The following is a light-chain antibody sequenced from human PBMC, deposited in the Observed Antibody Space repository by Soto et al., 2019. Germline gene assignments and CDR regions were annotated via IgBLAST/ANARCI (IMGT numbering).Light chain of an antibody. CDR1: SSDVGGYNY. J-gene: IGLJ1*01. CDR2: DVS. CDR3: SSYTSSSTNYV. V-gene: IGLV2-14*01. Sequence: QSALTQPASVSGSPGQSITISCTGTSSDVGGYNYVSWYQQHPGKAPKLMIYDVSNRPSGVSNRFSGSKSVNTASLTISGLQAEDEADYYCSSYTSSSTNYVFGTGTKLTVL.